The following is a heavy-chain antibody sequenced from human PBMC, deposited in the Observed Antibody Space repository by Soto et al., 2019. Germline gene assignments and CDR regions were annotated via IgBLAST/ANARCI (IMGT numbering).Heavy chain of an antibody. CDR1: GYTFSTYY. CDR3: AREGLVLVPTTVNSDYYYYAMDV. V-gene: IGHV1-46*01. D-gene: IGHD2-2*01. J-gene: IGHJ6*02. CDR2: IIPRSATS. Sequence: GASVKVSCKASGYTFSTYYMHWVRQAPGQGLEWMGIIIPRSATSNYAQKFQGRVTITADESTSTAYMELSSLRSEDTAVYYCAREGLVLVPTTVNSDYYYYAMDVWGQGTTVTVSS.